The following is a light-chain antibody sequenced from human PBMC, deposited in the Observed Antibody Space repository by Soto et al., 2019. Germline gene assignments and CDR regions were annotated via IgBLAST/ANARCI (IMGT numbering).Light chain of an antibody. CDR2: EVT. Sequence: QSVLTQPASVSGSPGQSITISCTGTTSDVGAYNYVSWYQQHPGNAPKLMIYEVTNRPSGVSNRFSGSKSGNTASLTISGLQAEDEADYYCTSYRSTTTPVVFGGGTKVTVL. CDR3: TSYRSTTTPVV. CDR1: TSDVGAYNY. J-gene: IGLJ2*01. V-gene: IGLV2-14*01.